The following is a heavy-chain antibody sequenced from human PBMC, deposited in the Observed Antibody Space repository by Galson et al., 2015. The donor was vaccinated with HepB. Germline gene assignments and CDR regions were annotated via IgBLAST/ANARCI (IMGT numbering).Heavy chain of an antibody. CDR2: ISGSGGST. CDR3: ARSTGRGQINY. V-gene: IGHV3-23*01. CDR1: GFTFSSYA. J-gene: IGHJ4*02. D-gene: IGHD2-8*02. Sequence: SLRLSCAASGFTFSSYAMSWVRQAPGKGLEWVSTISGSGGSTYYADSVKGRFTISRDNSKNTLYLQMNSLRAEDTAVYYCARSTGRGQINYWGQGTLVTVSS.